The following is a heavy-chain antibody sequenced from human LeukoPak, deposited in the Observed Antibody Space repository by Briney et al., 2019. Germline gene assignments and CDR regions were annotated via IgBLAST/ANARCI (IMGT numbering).Heavy chain of an antibody. CDR1: GYTFTGYY. CDR2: INPNSGGT. J-gene: IGHJ5*02. D-gene: IGHD2-15*01. Sequence: ASVKVSCKASGYTFTGYYMHWVRQAPGQGLEWMGWINPNSGGTNYAQKFQGRVTMTRDTSISTAYMELSRLSSDDTAVYYCARTRPGSSGGKVLGHWFDPWGQGTLVTVSS. CDR3: ARTRPGSSGGKVLGHWFDP. V-gene: IGHV1-2*02.